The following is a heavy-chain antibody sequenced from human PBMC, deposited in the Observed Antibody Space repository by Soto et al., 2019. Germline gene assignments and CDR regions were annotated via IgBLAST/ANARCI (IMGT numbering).Heavy chain of an antibody. CDR2: ISYDGSNK. J-gene: IGHJ4*02. V-gene: IGHV3-30*03. CDR1: GFTFSSYG. Sequence: PGGSLRLSCAASGFTFSSYGMHWVRQAPGKGLEWVAVISYDGSNKYYADSVKGRFTISRDNSKNTLYLQMNSLRAEDTAVYYCAILEHYWGQGTLVTVSS. CDR3: AILEHY.